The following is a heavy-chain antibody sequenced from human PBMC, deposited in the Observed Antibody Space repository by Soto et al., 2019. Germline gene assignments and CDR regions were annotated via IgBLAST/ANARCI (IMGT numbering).Heavy chain of an antibody. D-gene: IGHD4-17*01. CDR3: ARDRRVGDYATYYYYMDV. J-gene: IGHJ6*03. CDR1: GFTFSSYW. CDR2: INSDGSST. V-gene: IGHV3-74*01. Sequence: EVQLVESGGGLVQPGGSLRLSCAASGFTFSSYWMHWVRQAPGKGLVWVSRINSDGSSTSYADSVKGRFTISRDNAKNTLYLKMNSLRAEDTAVYYCARDRRVGDYATYYYYMDVWGKGTTVTVSS.